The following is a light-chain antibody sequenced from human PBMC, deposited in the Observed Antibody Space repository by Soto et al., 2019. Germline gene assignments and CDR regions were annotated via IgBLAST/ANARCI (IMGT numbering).Light chain of an antibody. CDR3: GAWDTSLTTVL. J-gene: IGLJ2*01. CDR2: EVS. Sequence: QSALTQPASVSGSPGQSITISCTGTSSDVGAYNYVSWYQRHPGKAPKLMIYEVSNRPSGVSNRFSGSKSGNTASLTISGLQAEDEADYYCGAWDTSLTTVLFGGGTKLTVL. CDR1: SSDVGAYNY. V-gene: IGLV2-14*01.